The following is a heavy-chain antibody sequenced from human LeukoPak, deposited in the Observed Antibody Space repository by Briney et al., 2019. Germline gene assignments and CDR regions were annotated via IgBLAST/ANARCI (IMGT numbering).Heavy chain of an antibody. CDR2: IYYSGST. D-gene: IGHD3-22*01. CDR1: GGSISSSSYY. CDR3: ARQPLRGGYYLG. V-gene: IGHV4-39*01. J-gene: IGHJ4*02. Sequence: SETLSLTCTVSGGSISSSSYYWGWIRQPPGKGLEWIGSIYYSGSTYYNPSLKSRVTISVDTSKNQFSLKLSSVTAADTAVYYCARQPLRGGYYLGWGQGTLVTVSS.